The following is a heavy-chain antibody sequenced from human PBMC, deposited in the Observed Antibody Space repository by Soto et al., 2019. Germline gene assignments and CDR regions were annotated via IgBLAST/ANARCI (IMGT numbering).Heavy chain of an antibody. CDR2: IYHSGST. J-gene: IGHJ4*02. CDR1: GGSISSGGYS. CDR3: ARVLDFWSGYFDY. V-gene: IGHV4-30-2*01. D-gene: IGHD3-3*01. Sequence: SETLSLTSAVSGGSISSGGYSWSWIRQPPGKGLEWIGYIYHSGSTYYNPSLKSRVTISVDRSKNQFSLKLSSVTAADTAVYYCARVLDFWSGYFDYWGQGTPVPVSP.